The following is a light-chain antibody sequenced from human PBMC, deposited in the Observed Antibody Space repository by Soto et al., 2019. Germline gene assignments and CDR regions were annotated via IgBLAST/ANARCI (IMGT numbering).Light chain of an antibody. J-gene: IGKJ5*01. Sequence: ETVMTQSPATLSVSPGERATLSCRASQSVSSNLAWYHQKPGQAPRLLIFGASTRATGIPIRFSGSGSGTEFTLTISSLQSEDFAVYYCQQYNSWPQITFGQGTRLEI. CDR1: QSVSSN. CDR2: GAS. CDR3: QQYNSWPQIT. V-gene: IGKV3-15*01.